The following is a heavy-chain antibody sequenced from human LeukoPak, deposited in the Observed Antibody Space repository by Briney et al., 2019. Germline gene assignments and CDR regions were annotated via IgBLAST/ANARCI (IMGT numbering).Heavy chain of an antibody. Sequence: GGSLRLSCAAPGFTFTSYAMSWVRQTPGKGLEWVSSISGDGGSTYYADSLRGRFTISRDNFKNTLFLQMNSLRAEDTAVYYCAKDPYLGSGTLYPTFDYWGHGTLVAVSS. CDR1: GFTFTSYA. D-gene: IGHD3-10*01. CDR3: AKDPYLGSGTLYPTFDY. V-gene: IGHV3-23*01. J-gene: IGHJ4*01. CDR2: ISGDGGST.